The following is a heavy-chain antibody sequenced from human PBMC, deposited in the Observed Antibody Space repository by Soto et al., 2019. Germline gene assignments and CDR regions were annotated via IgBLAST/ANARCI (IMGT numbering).Heavy chain of an antibody. CDR1: RFTFSSNS. CDR2: ISDSAERI. V-gene: IGHV3-23*01. D-gene: IGHD1-26*01. CDR3: VTLALGKFDY. J-gene: IGHJ4*02. Sequence: EVQLLESGGGLVQPGGSLRLYCAASRFTFSSNSMSWVRQAPGEGLEWVSAISDSAERIFYVDSVKGRFTISRDNSKNKLYLQMDSLRAEDTAVYYCVTLALGKFDYWGQGNLVIVSS.